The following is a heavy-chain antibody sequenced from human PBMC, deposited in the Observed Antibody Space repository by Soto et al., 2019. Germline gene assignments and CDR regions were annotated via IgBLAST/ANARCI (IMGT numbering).Heavy chain of an antibody. V-gene: IGHV2-5*02. D-gene: IGHD3-16*01. J-gene: IGHJ5*02. CDR1: GFSLTTRGVG. Sequence: QITLKESGPTLVKPKRTLTLTCTFSGFSLTTRGVGVGWIRQPPGKALECLALIYWDDDKRYSTSLQSRLSIPKDTSKNQVVLTMTNVDPVDTATYYCAPIPNYYQYDWFDPWGQGTLVSVSS. CDR3: APIPNYYQYDWFDP. CDR2: IYWDDDK.